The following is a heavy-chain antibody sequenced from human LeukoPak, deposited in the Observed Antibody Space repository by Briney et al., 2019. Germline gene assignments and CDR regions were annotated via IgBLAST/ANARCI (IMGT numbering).Heavy chain of an antibody. V-gene: IGHV6-1*01. CDR1: GDSVSSDSAA. CDR2: TYYRSQWFI. J-gene: IGHJ4*02. Sequence: SQTLSLIRAISGDSVSSDSAAWNSIRQSPSRGLEWLGRTYYRSQWFIDYAVSVKTRITIKADTSRNQFSLELNSVTPEDTGVYYCARGSGYYDTGSFSFVDNWGQGTLVTVSS. D-gene: IGHD3-22*01. CDR3: ARGSGYYDTGSFSFVDN.